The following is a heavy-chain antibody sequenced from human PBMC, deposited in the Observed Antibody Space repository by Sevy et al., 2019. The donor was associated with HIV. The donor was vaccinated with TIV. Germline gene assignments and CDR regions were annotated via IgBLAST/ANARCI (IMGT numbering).Heavy chain of an antibody. D-gene: IGHD2-2*01. V-gene: IGHV4-34*01. Sequence: SETLSLTCAVYGGSFSGYYWSWIRQPPGKGLEWIGEINHSGSTNYNPSLKSRVTISVDTSKNQFSLKLRSVTAADTAVYYCARLGIVVVPAAPPQDYYYGMDVWGQWTTVTVSS. CDR3: ARLGIVVVPAAPPQDYYYGMDV. CDR1: GGSFSGYY. J-gene: IGHJ6*02. CDR2: INHSGST.